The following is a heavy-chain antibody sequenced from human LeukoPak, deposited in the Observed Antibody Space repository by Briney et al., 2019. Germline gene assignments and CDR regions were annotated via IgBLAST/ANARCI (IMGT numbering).Heavy chain of an antibody. Sequence: GGSLRLSCAASGFTFSSYAMSWVRQAPGKGLEWVSAISGSGGSTYYADSVKGRFTISRANSKNTLYLQMNSLRAEDTAVYYCAKGTSSTSCYSLDYWGQGTLVTVSS. CDR2: ISGSGGST. D-gene: IGHD2-2*02. V-gene: IGHV3-23*01. CDR1: GFTFSSYA. J-gene: IGHJ4*02. CDR3: AKGTSSTSCYSLDY.